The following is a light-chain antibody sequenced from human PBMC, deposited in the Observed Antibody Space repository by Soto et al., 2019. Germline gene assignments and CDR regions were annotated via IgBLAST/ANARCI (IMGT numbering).Light chain of an antibody. CDR2: GDT. V-gene: IGLV1-40*01. J-gene: IGLJ2*01. Sequence: QSVLTQPPSVSGAPGQRVTISCTGSSSNIGAGYDVHWYQHLPGTGPKLLIYGDTNRPSGVPDRFSGSKSGTSASLAITGLQSEDDADYYCQSYDSSLSGNVVFGRGTKVTVL. CDR3: QSYDSSLSGNVV. CDR1: SSNIGAGYD.